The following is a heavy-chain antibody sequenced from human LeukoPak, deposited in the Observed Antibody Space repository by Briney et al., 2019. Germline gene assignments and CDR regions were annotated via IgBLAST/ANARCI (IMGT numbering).Heavy chain of an antibody. CDR1: GFTFSSYW. J-gene: IGHJ4*02. V-gene: IGHV3-74*01. CDR2: ISSDGSST. CDR3: ARRRTSGDYDY. Sequence: QPGGSLRLSCAASGFTFSSYWMHWVRRAPGKGLVWVSRISSDGSSTDYADSVKGRFTISRDNAKNTLYLQMNSLRAGDTAVYYCARRRTSGDYDYWGQGTLVTVSS. D-gene: IGHD1-26*01.